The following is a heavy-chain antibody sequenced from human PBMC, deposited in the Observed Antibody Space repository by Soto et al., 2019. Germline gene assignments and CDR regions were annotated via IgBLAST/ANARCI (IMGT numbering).Heavy chain of an antibody. D-gene: IGHD3-10*01. CDR2: IDPSDSYT. Sequence: GESLKISCKGSGYSFTSYWISWVRQMPGKGLEWMGRIDPSDSYTNYSPSFQGHVTISADTSKNQFSLKLSSLSAADTAVYYCARHSPPFLYGSGPWDVWGQGTTVTVSS. CDR1: GYSFTSYW. V-gene: IGHV5-10-1*01. CDR3: ARHSPPFLYGSGPWDV. J-gene: IGHJ6*02.